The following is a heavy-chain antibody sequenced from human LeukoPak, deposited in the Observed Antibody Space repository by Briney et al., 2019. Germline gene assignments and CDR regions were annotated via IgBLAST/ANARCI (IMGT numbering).Heavy chain of an antibody. CDR3: ARPIVVVPAARGYYMDV. V-gene: IGHV4-34*01. J-gene: IGHJ6*03. CDR1: GGSFSGYY. CDR2: INHSGST. Sequence: SEALSLTCAVYGGSFSGYYWSWIRQPPGKGLEWIGEINHSGSTNYNPSLKSRVTISVDTSKNQFSLKLSSVTAADTAVYYCARPIVVVPAARGYYMDVWGKGTTVTVSS. D-gene: IGHD2-2*01.